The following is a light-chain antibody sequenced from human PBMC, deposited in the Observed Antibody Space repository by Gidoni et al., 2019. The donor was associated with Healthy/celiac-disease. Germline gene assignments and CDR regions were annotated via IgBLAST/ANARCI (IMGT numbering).Light chain of an antibody. CDR2: EVS. CDR3: MQGIHCPST. V-gene: IGKV2-29*01. CDR1: QSLLHRHGRTY. J-gene: IGKJ5*01. Sequence: SGAPAPTSCTSIQSLLHRHGRTYLYWYLQKPGQAPQLLIYEVSSRSSGLPARFSGSGSGTDCTLKIIRVQAEDVGVYYCMQGIHCPSTFGQGTRLEIK.